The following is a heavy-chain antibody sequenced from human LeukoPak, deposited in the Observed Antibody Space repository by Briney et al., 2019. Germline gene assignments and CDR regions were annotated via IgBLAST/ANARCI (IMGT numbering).Heavy chain of an antibody. CDR3: VPVTRYYFDY. Sequence: GGSLRLSCAASGFTVSSNYMSWVRQAPGKGLEWVSVIYSGGSTYYADSVKGRFTISRDNSKNTLYLQVNSLRAEDTAVYYCVPVTRYYFDYWGQGTLVTVSS. D-gene: IGHD4-17*01. CDR2: IYSGGST. J-gene: IGHJ4*02. CDR1: GFTVSSNY. V-gene: IGHV3-66*02.